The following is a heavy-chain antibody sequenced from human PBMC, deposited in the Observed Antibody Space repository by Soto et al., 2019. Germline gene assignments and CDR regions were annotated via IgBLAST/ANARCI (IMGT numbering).Heavy chain of an antibody. Sequence: QVQLVESGGGVVQPGRSLRLSCAASGFTFSSYGMHWVRQAPGKGLEWVAVIWYDGSNKYYADSVKGRFTISRDNSKNTLYLQMNSLRAEDTAVYYCARDSGKYAFDIWGQGTMVTVSS. CDR3: ARDSGKYAFDI. V-gene: IGHV3-33*01. D-gene: IGHD1-26*01. J-gene: IGHJ3*02. CDR2: IWYDGSNK. CDR1: GFTFSSYG.